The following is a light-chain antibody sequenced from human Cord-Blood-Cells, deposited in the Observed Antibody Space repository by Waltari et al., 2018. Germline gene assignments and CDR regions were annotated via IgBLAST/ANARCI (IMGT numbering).Light chain of an antibody. CDR2: AAS. J-gene: IGKJ1*01. V-gene: IGKV1-39*01. CDR1: QSISSY. Sequence: DIQITQSPSSLSASLRDRVTITCRASQSISSYLNWYQQKPGKAPKLLIYAASSLQSGVPSRFSGSGSGTDFTLTISSLQPEDFATYYCQQSYSTPRTFGQGTKVEIK. CDR3: QQSYSTPRT.